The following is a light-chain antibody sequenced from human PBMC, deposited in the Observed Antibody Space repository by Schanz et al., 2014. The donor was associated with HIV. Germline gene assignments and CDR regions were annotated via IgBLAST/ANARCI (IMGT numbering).Light chain of an antibody. CDR1: SSNIGNNY. Sequence: QSVLTQPPSVSAAPGQKVAISCSGSSSNIGNNYVSWYQQLPGTAPKLLIYDNNKRPSGIPDRFSGSKSGTSATLGITGVQAGDEADYYCGTWDTGLSAVVFGGGTKLTVL. J-gene: IGLJ2*01. CDR2: DNN. V-gene: IGLV1-51*01. CDR3: GTWDTGLSAVV.